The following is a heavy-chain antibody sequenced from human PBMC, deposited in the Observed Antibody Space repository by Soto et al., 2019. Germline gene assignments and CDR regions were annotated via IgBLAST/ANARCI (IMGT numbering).Heavy chain of an antibody. D-gene: IGHD4-17*01. V-gene: IGHV4-59*01. J-gene: IGHJ6*03. CDR1: GGSISSYY. CDR2: IYYSGST. Sequence: PSETLSLTCTVSGGSISSYYWSWIRQPPGKGLEWIGYIYYSGSTNYNPSLKSRVTISVDTSKNQFSLKLSSVTAADTAVYYCARDAMPSDDYGVARHYYYYMDVWGKGTTVTVSS. CDR3: ARDAMPSDDYGVARHYYYYMDV.